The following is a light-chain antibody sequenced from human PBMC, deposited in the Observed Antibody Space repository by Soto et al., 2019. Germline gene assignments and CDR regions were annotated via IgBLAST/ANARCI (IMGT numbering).Light chain of an antibody. V-gene: IGLV2-11*01. Sequence: QSALTQPGSVSGSPGQSVTISCTGTSSDVGGYNYVSWYQQHPGKAPKLMIYDVSKRPSGVPDRFSGSTSGNTASLTISGLEAEDDADYCCCSYAGSYYVFGTGTKLTVL. CDR1: SSDVGGYNY. CDR3: CSYAGSYYV. CDR2: DVS. J-gene: IGLJ1*01.